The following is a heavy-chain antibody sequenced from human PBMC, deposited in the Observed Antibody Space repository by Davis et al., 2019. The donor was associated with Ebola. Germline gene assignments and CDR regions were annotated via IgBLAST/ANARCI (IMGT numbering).Heavy chain of an antibody. Sequence: GGSLRLSCAASGFTFSNAWMSWVRQAPGKGLEWVGRIKSKTDGGTTDYAAPVKGRFTISRDDSKNTLYLQMNSLRAEDTAVYYCARGGGASVENWFDSWGQGTLVTVSS. J-gene: IGHJ5*01. CDR3: ARGGGASVENWFDS. V-gene: IGHV3-15*01. CDR2: IKSKTDGGTT. CDR1: GFTFSNAW. D-gene: IGHD4/OR15-4a*01.